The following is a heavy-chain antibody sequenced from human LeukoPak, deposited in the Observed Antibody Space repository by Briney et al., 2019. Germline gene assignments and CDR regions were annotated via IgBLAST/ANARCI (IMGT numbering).Heavy chain of an antibody. CDR1: GDSFTSSKW. V-gene: IGHV4-4*02. Sequence: PSGTLSLTCAVSGDSFTSSKWWSGVRQPPGKGLEWIGEIYDSERTNYSPSLKSRVTISPDKSKDQFSLKLTSVTAADTAIYYCARGDSSGYPDYWGQGRLVTVSS. D-gene: IGHD3-22*01. CDR2: IYDSERT. J-gene: IGHJ4*02. CDR3: ARGDSSGYPDY.